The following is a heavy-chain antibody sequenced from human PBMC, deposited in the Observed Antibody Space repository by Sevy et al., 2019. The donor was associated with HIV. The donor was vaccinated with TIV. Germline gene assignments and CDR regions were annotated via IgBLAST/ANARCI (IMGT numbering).Heavy chain of an antibody. Sequence: GGSLRLSCIESGFTLSNYDIHWVRQAAGKGLEWVAFIQYDGSIQYYADSVKGRFTISRDNSTNTLYLQMNSLRPEDTAIYYCAKRGSKSGYALGYWGQGTLVTVSS. CDR2: IQYDGSIQ. D-gene: IGHD5-12*01. CDR1: GFTLSNYD. CDR3: AKRGSKSGYALGY. V-gene: IGHV3-30*02. J-gene: IGHJ4*02.